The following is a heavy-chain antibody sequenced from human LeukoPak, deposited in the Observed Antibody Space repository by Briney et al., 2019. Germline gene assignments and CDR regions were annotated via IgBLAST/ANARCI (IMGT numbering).Heavy chain of an antibody. Sequence: GTSVKVSCKASGYTFTNYGISWVRQAPGQGLEWMGWINTYNGNTNYAQKLRGRVTMTTDTSTSTAYMELRSLRSDDTAVYYCARGAGGIAADDYWGQGALVTVSS. CDR2: INTYNGNT. CDR3: ARGAGGIAADDY. CDR1: GYTFTNYG. D-gene: IGHD6-13*01. V-gene: IGHV1-18*01. J-gene: IGHJ4*02.